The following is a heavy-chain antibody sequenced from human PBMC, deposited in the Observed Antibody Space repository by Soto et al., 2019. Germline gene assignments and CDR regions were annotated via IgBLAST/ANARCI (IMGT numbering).Heavy chain of an antibody. Sequence: QVQLVQSGAEVKKPGSSVKVSCKASGGTFSSYAISWVRQAPGQGLECMGGFIPIFGTANYVKKFQGRVTISADNSTSTAYMKLSSLRSEDTAVYYCARPTSEWLPPARDYYYGMDVWGQGTTVTDSS. CDR3: ARPTSEWLPPARDYYYGMDV. CDR2: FIPIFGTA. J-gene: IGHJ6*02. D-gene: IGHD3-3*01. CDR1: GGTFSSYA. V-gene: IGHV1-69*06.